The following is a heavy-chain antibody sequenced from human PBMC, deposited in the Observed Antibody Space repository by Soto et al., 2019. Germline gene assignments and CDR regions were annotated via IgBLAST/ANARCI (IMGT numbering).Heavy chain of an antibody. J-gene: IGHJ4*02. D-gene: IGHD2-15*01. V-gene: IGHV3-30-3*01. CDR3: ARDGSSIVVVVAATEYYFDY. CDR1: GFTFSSYA. CDR2: ISYDGSNK. Sequence: QVQLVESGGGVVQPGRSLRLSCAASGFTFSSYAMQWVRQAPGKGLEWVAVISYDGSNKYYADSVKGRFTISRDNSKNTLYLQMNSLRAEDTAVYYCARDGSSIVVVVAATEYYFDYWGQGTLVTVSS.